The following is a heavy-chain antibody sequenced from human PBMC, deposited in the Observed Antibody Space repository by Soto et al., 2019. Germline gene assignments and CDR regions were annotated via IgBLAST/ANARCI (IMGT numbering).Heavy chain of an antibody. CDR3: ARDSDSIAAAGYFDY. Sequence: SVKVSCKASGGTFSSYAISWVRQAPGQGLEWMGGIIPIFGTANYAQKFQGRVTITADESTSTAYMELSSLRSEDTAVYYCARDSDSIAAAGYFDYWGQGTLVTVSS. D-gene: IGHD6-13*01. J-gene: IGHJ4*02. V-gene: IGHV1-69*13. CDR2: IIPIFGTA. CDR1: GGTFSSYA.